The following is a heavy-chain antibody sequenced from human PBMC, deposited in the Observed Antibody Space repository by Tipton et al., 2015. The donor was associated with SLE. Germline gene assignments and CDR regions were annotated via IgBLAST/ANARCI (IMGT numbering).Heavy chain of an antibody. CDR2: ISWNSGSI. CDR1: GFTFSSYS. V-gene: IGHV3-9*01. Sequence: SLRLSCAASGFTFSSYSMNWVRQAPGKGLEWVSGISWNSGSIGYADSVKGRFTISRDNAKNSLYLQMNSLRAEDTALYYFAKDKHIVVAPRAFDIWGQGTMVTVSS. CDR3: AKDKHIVVAPRAFDI. D-gene: IGHD2-2*01. J-gene: IGHJ3*02.